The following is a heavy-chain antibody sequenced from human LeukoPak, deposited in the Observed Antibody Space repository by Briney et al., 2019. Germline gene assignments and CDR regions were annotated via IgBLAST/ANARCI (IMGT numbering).Heavy chain of an antibody. CDR2: ISYDGGIT. CDR3: ARDTTYYYDGGSSGPHYFDY. V-gene: IGHV3-30*01. J-gene: IGHJ4*02. CDR1: GFTFSSYA. Sequence: PGGSLRLSCAASGFTFSSYAMYWVRQAPGKGPELLAVISYDGGITHYADSVKDRFTISRDNSKNTLFLQLNSLRGDDTAVYYCARDTTYYYDGGSSGPHYFDYWGQGTLVTVSS. D-gene: IGHD3-10*01.